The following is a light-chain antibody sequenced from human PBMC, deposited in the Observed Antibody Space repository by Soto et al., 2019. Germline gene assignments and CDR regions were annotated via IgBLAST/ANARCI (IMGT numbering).Light chain of an antibody. Sequence: QSALTQPPSVAGSTGQSITISCTGTSSDVGSYNLVSWYQQYPGKAPKLMIYEVSYRPSGVSNRFSGSKSGNTASLTISGLQAEDEADYYCSSFTTTSTRVFGTGTKLTV. CDR1: SSDVGSYNL. CDR2: EVS. V-gene: IGLV2-14*02. CDR3: SSFTTTSTRV. J-gene: IGLJ1*01.